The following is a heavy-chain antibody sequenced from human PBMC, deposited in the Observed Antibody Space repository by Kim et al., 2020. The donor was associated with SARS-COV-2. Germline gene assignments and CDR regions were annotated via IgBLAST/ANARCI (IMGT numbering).Heavy chain of an antibody. V-gene: IGHV1-8*01. CDR3: ARGSRQPRY. Sequence: GNTGDGQKFQGRVTMTRNTSISTAYMELSSLRSEDTAVYYCARGSRQPRYWGQGTLVTVSS. D-gene: IGHD6-13*01. J-gene: IGHJ4*02. CDR2: GNT.